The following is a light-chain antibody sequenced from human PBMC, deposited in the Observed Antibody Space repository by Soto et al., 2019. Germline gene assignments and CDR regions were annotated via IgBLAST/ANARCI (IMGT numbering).Light chain of an antibody. V-gene: IGKV3-15*01. CDR3: QQYDNWPSIT. CDR2: SAS. Sequence: EIVMTQSPATLSVCPGERATLSCGASQSISSNLAWYQQKPGQGPRLLIYSASSRATGIPARFSGSGSGTEFTLTISSVQSEDFAVYHCQQYDNWPSITFGQGTRLEIK. J-gene: IGKJ5*01. CDR1: QSISSN.